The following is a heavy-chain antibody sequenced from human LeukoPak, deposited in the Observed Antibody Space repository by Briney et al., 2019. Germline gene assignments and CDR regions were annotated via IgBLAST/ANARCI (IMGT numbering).Heavy chain of an antibody. V-gene: IGHV3-30*02. D-gene: IGHD5-18*01. CDR2: IRYDGSNK. J-gene: IGHJ4*02. Sequence: GGSLRLSCAASGFTFSSYGMHWVRQAPGKGLEWVAFIRYDGSNKYYADSVKGRFTISRDNSKNTLYLQMNSLRAEDTAVYYCARDLESDTAMVIHYWGQGTLVTVSS. CDR3: ARDLESDTAMVIHY. CDR1: GFTFSSYG.